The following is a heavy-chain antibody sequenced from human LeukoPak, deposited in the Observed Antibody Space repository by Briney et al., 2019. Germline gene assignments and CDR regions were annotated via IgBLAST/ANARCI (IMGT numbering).Heavy chain of an antibody. CDR2: IWYDGSNK. CDR1: GFTFSSYG. J-gene: IGHJ4*02. V-gene: IGHV3-33*01. Sequence: GGSLRLSCAASGFTFSSYGMHWVRQAPGKGLEWVAVIWYDGSNKYYADSVKGRFTISRDNAKNSLYLQMNSLRAEDTAVYYCARVGSSSWLWGQGTLVTVSS. CDR3: ARVGSSSWL. D-gene: IGHD6-13*01.